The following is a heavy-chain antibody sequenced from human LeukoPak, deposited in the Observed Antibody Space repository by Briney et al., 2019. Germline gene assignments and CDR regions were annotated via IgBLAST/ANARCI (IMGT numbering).Heavy chain of an antibody. CDR1: GFTFSTYW. J-gene: IGHJ6*03. Sequence: PGGSLRLSCAASGFTFSTYWMHWVRQAPGKGLVWVSRISSHGSSTHYADSVKGRFTISRDNAKNTLYLQLNSLRAEDTAVYYCARGHYDILTRDYYSCYMDVWGKGTTVTISS. CDR2: ISSHGSST. V-gene: IGHV3-74*01. D-gene: IGHD3-9*01. CDR3: ARGHYDILTRDYYSCYMDV.